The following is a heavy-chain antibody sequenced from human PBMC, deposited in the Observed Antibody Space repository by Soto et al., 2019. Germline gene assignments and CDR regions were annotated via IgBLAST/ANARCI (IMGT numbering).Heavy chain of an antibody. Sequence: PSETLSLTCTVSGGSISSSSYYWGWIRQPPGKGLEWIGSIYYSGSTYYNPSLKSRVTISVDTSKNQFSLKLSSVTAADTAVYYCARSRWTFGGVIVIPVNYFDYWGQGTLVTVSS. CDR3: ARSRWTFGGVIVIPVNYFDY. J-gene: IGHJ4*02. CDR2: IYYSGST. V-gene: IGHV4-39*01. D-gene: IGHD3-16*02. CDR1: GGSISSSSYY.